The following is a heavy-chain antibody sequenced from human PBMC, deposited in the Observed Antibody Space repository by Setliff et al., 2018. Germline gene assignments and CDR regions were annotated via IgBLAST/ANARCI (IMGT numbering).Heavy chain of an antibody. CDR1: GGSIDIGYY. V-gene: IGHV4-38-2*02. CDR3: AKCGGDHCCPLNYYQYMDV. J-gene: IGHJ6*03. Sequence: SETLSLTCTVSGGSIDIGYYWGWIRQPPGKGLEWIGNINHSGNTYFNPSLTGRFTMSVDTSKNQFSLRLTSLTTADTAVYFCAKCGGDHCCPLNYYQYMDVWGKGTTVTVSS. D-gene: IGHD2-21*02. CDR2: INHSGNT.